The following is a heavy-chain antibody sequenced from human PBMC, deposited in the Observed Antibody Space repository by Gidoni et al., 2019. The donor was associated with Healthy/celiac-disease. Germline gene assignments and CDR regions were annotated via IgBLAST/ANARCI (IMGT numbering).Heavy chain of an antibody. CDR3: LSSGWLEYYFDY. Sequence: EVQLLDSGGGLVQPGGSLRLSCAASGFPFCGYAMSWVRQAPGKGLEWVSAISGSGGSTNYADSVKGRFTISRDNSKNTLYLQMNSLRAEDTAVYYCLSSGWLEYYFDYWGQGTLVTVSS. CDR1: GFPFCGYA. V-gene: IGHV3-23*01. J-gene: IGHJ4*02. D-gene: IGHD6-19*01. CDR2: ISGSGGST.